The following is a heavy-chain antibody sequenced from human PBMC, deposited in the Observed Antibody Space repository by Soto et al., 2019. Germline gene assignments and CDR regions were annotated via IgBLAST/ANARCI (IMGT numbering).Heavy chain of an antibody. J-gene: IGHJ3*02. CDR2: IWYDGSNK. D-gene: IGHD3-22*01. CDR1: GFTFSSYG. Sequence: QVQLVESGGGVVQPGRSLRLSCAASGFTFSSYGIHWVRQAPGKGLEWVAVIWYDGSNKYYTDSVKGRFTISRDNSKNTVYVKMNSLRAEDTAVYYCGRGVYYDGGVYYYRGKGVFDIGAQGKMVTVSS. CDR3: GRGVYYDGGVYYYRGKGVFDI. V-gene: IGHV3-33*01.